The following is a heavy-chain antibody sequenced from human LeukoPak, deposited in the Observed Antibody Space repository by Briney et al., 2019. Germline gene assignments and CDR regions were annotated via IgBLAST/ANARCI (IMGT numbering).Heavy chain of an antibody. CDR3: ARDLRPYYDSSGYY. V-gene: IGHV1-18*01. Sequence: VASVNVSCKASGYTFTSYGISWVRQAPGQGLEWMGWISDYNGNTNYAQKLQGRVTMTTDTSTSTAYMELRSLRSDDTAVYYCARDLRPYYDSSGYYWGQGTLVTVSS. J-gene: IGHJ4*02. D-gene: IGHD3-22*01. CDR1: GYTFTSYG. CDR2: ISDYNGNT.